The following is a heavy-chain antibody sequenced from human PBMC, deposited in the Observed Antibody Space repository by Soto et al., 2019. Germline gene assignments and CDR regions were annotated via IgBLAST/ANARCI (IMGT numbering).Heavy chain of an antibody. D-gene: IGHD6-13*01. CDR1: GYSISSGYY. CDR2: IYHSGST. Sequence: KTSETLSLTCAVSGYSISSGYYWGWIRQPPGKGLEWIGSIYHSGSTYYNPSLKSRVTISVDTSKNQFSLKLSSVTAADTAVYYCARLSSWYGWFDPWGQGTLVTVSS. J-gene: IGHJ5*02. V-gene: IGHV4-38-2*01. CDR3: ARLSSWYGWFDP.